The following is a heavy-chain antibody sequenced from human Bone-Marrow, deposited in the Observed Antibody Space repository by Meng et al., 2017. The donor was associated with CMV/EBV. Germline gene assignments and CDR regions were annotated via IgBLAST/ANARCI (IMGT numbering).Heavy chain of an antibody. CDR2: IYPGDSDT. CDR1: GYSFTSYW. Sequence: GGSLRLSCKGSGYSFTSYWIGWVRQMPGKGLEWMGIIYPGDSDTRYSPSFQGQVTISADKSISTAYLQWSSLQASDTAMYYCARASLAYCGGDWVWCSFDYWGQGTLVTVSS. D-gene: IGHD2-21*01. V-gene: IGHV5-51*01. J-gene: IGHJ4*02. CDR3: ARASLAYCGGDWVWCSFDY.